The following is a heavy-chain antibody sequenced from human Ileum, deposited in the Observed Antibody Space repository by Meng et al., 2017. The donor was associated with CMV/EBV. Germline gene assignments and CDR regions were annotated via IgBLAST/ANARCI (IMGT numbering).Heavy chain of an antibody. V-gene: IGHV2-5*04. CDR3: IYGVAIF. CDR2: IYWNDVE. D-gene: IGHD2-15*01. J-gene: IGHJ4*02. Sequence: HITLRESGPALVKPTPTLTLTCTFSGFSLTTDGVAVVWIRQPPGKALEWLALIYWNDVEHYSPSLKSRLTITKDTSKDQVVLTMANMDPVDTGTYYCIYGVAIFWGQGTLVTVSS. CDR1: GFSLTTDGVA.